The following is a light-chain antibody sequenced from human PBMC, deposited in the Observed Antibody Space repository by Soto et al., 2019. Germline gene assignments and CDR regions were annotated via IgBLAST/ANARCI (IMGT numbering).Light chain of an antibody. CDR3: QQYHNYPPT. CDR1: QNINSW. V-gene: IGKV1-5*03. Sequence: DIPMTQSPSTLSAFVGDRVTITCRASQNINSWLAWYQQKPGRAPKLLIFRASTLEGGVPSRFTGSGSGTEFIFTIGSLQPDDFAVYYCQQYHNYPPTFGQGTKVEI. CDR2: RAS. J-gene: IGKJ1*01.